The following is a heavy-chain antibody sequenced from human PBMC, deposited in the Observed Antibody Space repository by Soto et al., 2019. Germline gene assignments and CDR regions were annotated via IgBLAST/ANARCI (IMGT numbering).Heavy chain of an antibody. CDR1: GYTFTGYY. CDR2: INPNSGGT. Sequence: ASVKVSCQASGYTFTGYYMHWVRQAPGQGLEWMGWINPNSGGTNYAQKFQGWVTMTRDTSISTAYMELSRLRSDDTAVYYCARGPPFSYYDILTGPDAFDIWGQGTMVTVSS. CDR3: ARGPPFSYYDILTGPDAFDI. J-gene: IGHJ3*02. V-gene: IGHV1-2*04. D-gene: IGHD3-9*01.